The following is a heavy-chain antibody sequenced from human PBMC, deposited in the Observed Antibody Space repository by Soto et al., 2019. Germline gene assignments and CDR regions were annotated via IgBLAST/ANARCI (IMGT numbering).Heavy chain of an antibody. D-gene: IGHD3-16*02. CDR3: ARVSIRLSIPAWFDP. V-gene: IGHV1-18*01. Sequence: KPPASVKVSCKASGYTFTSYGISWVRQAPGQGLEWMGWISASNGNTNYAQKLQGRVTMTTDTSTSTAYMELRSLRSDDTAVYYCARVSIRLSIPAWFDPWGQGTLVTVSS. J-gene: IGHJ5*02. CDR1: GYTFTSYG. CDR2: ISASNGNT.